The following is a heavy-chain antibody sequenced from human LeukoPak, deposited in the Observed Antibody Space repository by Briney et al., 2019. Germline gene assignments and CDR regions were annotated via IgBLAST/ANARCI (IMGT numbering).Heavy chain of an antibody. J-gene: IGHJ4*02. V-gene: IGHV1-2*02. CDR2: INPNSGGT. D-gene: IGHD2-2*01. Sequence: GASVKVSCKASGYTFTGYYMHWVRQAPGQGLEWMGWINPNSGGTNYAQKFQGRVAMTRDTSISTAYMELSRLRSDDTAVYYCARDVGYCSTTSCSTFYFDYWGQGTLVTVSS. CDR3: ARDVGYCSTTSCSTFYFDY. CDR1: GYTFTGYY.